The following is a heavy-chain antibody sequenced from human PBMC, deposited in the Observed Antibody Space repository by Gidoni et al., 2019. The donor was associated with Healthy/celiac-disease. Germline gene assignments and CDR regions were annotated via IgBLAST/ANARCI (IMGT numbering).Heavy chain of an antibody. CDR2: IKQDESGN. Sequence: EVQLVESGGGLVQPGGSLRLPCAASEFTLSTYWMSWVRQAPGKGLGGVANIKQDESGNYYADSVRGRFTISRDNAKNSLYLQMNSLRAEDTAVYYCARFGRTYYFAMDVWGQGTTVTVSS. J-gene: IGHJ6*02. V-gene: IGHV3-7*03. CDR3: ARFGRTYYFAMDV. CDR1: EFTLSTYW. D-gene: IGHD2-15*01.